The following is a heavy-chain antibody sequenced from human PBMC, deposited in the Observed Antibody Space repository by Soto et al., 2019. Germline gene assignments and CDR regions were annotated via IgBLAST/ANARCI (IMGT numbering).Heavy chain of an antibody. Sequence: GGSLRLSCGASGFAFSSYAMSWFRQAPGKGLEWVSAISGSGGSTYYADSVKGRFTISRDNSKNTLYLQMNSLRAEDTAVYYCAKQGAGDDSTSYYYYGMDVWGQGTTVTVSS. CDR3: AKQGAGDDSTSYYYYGMDV. CDR2: ISGSGGST. J-gene: IGHJ6*02. CDR1: GFAFSSYA. V-gene: IGHV3-23*01. D-gene: IGHD3-22*01.